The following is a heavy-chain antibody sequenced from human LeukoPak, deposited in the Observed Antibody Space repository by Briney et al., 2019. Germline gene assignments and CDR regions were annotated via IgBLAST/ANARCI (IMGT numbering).Heavy chain of an antibody. CDR1: GGSISSYY. Sequence: SETLSLTCTVSGGSISSYYWSWIRQPPGKGLEWIGYIYYSGSTNYNPSLKSRVTISVDTSKNQFSLKLSSVTAADTAVYYCARASVVVTTRFDYWGQGTLVTVSS. CDR2: IYYSGST. V-gene: IGHV4-59*01. D-gene: IGHD2-21*02. CDR3: ARASVVVTTRFDY. J-gene: IGHJ4*02.